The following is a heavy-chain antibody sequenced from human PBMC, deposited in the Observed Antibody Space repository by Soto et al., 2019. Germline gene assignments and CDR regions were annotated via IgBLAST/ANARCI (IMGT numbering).Heavy chain of an antibody. V-gene: IGHV1-8*01. D-gene: IGHD6-13*01. CDR1: GYTFTSYD. Sequence: QVQLVQSGAEVKKPGASVKVSCKASGYTFTSYDINWVRQATGQGLEWMGWMNPNSGNTGYAQKFQGXXTXPXXTSISTAYMELSSLRSEDTAVYYCARGSIAAAADYWGQGTLVTVSS. CDR2: MNPNSGNT. CDR3: ARGSIAAAADY. J-gene: IGHJ4*02.